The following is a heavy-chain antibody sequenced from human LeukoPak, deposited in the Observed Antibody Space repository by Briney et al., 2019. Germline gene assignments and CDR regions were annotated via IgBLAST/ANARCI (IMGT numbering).Heavy chain of an antibody. CDR2: ISPYNGNT. J-gene: IGHJ4*02. CDR1: GYTFSSYG. Sequence: ASVKVSCKASGYTFSSYGISWVRQAPGQGLEWMGWISPYNGNTNSAPKLQGRIPRTTDTTTSTAYMELRSLRSDDTAVYYCARDERDSCGGDCYYFDYWGQGTLVTVSS. CDR3: ARDERDSCGGDCYYFDY. V-gene: IGHV1-18*01. D-gene: IGHD2-21*02.